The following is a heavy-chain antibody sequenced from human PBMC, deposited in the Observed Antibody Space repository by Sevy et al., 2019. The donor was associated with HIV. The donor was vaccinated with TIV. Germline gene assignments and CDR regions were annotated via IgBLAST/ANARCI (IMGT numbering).Heavy chain of an antibody. J-gene: IGHJ4*02. V-gene: IGHV3-23*01. D-gene: IGHD3-22*01. Sequence: GSLRLSCAASGFTFNNYAMTWVRQAPGKGLEWVSAVSGGGDTTYYADSVKGRFTISRDNSKNPLYLQMNGLRAEDTAVYYCAKGGSTSGYYLNYFAYWGQGTLVTVSS. CDR2: VSGGGDTT. CDR1: GFTFNNYA. CDR3: AKGGSTSGYYLNYFAY.